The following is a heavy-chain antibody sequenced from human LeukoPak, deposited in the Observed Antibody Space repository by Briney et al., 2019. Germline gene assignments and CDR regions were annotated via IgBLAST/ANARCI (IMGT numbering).Heavy chain of an antibody. CDR1: GVSISSSSYY. D-gene: IGHD3-3*01. V-gene: IGHV4-39*07. CDR3: ARDRFLEWSFDL. Sequence: SETLSLTCTVSGVSISSSSYYRGWIRQPPGKGLEWIGTIYYSGSTYYNPSLKSRVTISVDTSKNQFSLKLSSVTAADTAVYYCARDRFLEWSFDLWGQGTLVTVSS. J-gene: IGHJ5*02. CDR2: IYYSGST.